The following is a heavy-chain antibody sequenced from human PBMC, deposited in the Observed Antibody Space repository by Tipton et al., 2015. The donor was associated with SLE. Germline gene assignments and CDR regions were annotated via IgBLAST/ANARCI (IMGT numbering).Heavy chain of an antibody. CDR3: AGTHYDFWSGYDAFDI. V-gene: IGHV4-4*07. Sequence: PGLVKPSETLSLTCTVSGGSISNHHWSWIRQPAGKALEWIGRLYTSGSTNYNPSLKSRATMSVDTSQRQFSLLLSSVTAADTAVYYCAGTHYDFWSGYDAFDIWGQGTMVTVSS. J-gene: IGHJ3*02. D-gene: IGHD3-3*01. CDR1: GGSISNHH. CDR2: LYTSGST.